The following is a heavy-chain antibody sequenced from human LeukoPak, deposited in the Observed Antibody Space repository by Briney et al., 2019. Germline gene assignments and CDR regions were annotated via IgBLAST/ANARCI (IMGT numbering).Heavy chain of an antibody. CDR2: ISWNSGSI. CDR1: GFTFDDYA. J-gene: IGHJ4*02. CDR3: AKGLRQQLSGVVDY. Sequence: GRSLRLSCAASGFTFDDYAMHWVRQAPGKGLEWVSGISWNSGSIGYADSVKGRFTISRDNAKNSLYLQMNSLRAEDTALYYCAKGLRQQLSGVVDYWGQGTLVTVSS. V-gene: IGHV3-9*01. D-gene: IGHD6-13*01.